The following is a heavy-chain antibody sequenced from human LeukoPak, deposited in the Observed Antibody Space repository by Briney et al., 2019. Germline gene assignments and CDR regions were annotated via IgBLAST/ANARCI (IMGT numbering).Heavy chain of an antibody. V-gene: IGHV3-7*01. CDR1: GFTFSNYW. CDR3: ATDTFSISSISLPGADAFDI. CDR2: IDQDGSAK. Sequence: PGGSLRLSCGASGFTFSNYWMTWVRQAPGKGLEWVANIDQDGSAKYCVGSVKGRFTISRDNAKKSLYLQMNSLRVDDTAVYHCATDTFSISSISLPGADAFDIWGQGTMVTVSS. D-gene: IGHD3-3*02. J-gene: IGHJ3*02.